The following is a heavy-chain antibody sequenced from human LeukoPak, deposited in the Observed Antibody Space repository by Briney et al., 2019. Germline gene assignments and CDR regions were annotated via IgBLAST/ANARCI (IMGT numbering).Heavy chain of an antibody. Sequence: PSETRSLTGTVSVASISSGSYYWGWIRHPPGKGLEWIGSIYYSGSTYYNPSLKSRVTISVDTSKNQFSLKLSSVTGADTAVYYCAGPRYCDFDYWGQGTLVTVSS. CDR3: AGPRYCDFDY. CDR1: VASISSGSYY. V-gene: IGHV4-39*07. CDR2: IYYSGST. J-gene: IGHJ4*02. D-gene: IGHD3-9*01.